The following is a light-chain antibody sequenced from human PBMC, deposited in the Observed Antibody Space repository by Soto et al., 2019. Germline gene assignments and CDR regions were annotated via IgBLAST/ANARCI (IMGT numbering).Light chain of an antibody. CDR2: DVS. CDR3: SSYTSATTYV. CDR1: TRDVGSYNY. V-gene: IGLV2-14*01. J-gene: IGLJ1*01. Sequence: QSALTNPAPLPGPLGQSITISCTATTRDVGSYNYDSGYQQYQGEAPKVIIYDVSLRPAGVSNRFSGSKSGNTASLTISGLQTQDEADYYCSSYTSATTYVFGTGTKLTVL.